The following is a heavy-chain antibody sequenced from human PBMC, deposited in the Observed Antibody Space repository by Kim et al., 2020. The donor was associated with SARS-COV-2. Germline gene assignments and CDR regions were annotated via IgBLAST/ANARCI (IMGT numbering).Heavy chain of an antibody. D-gene: IGHD5-12*01. J-gene: IGHJ6*02. V-gene: IGHV3-53*01. CDR3: AKIAQDSGYEYYYYAMDV. CDR2: IYSGGAT. Sequence: GGSLRLSCVVSGFSVSTNYMTWVRQAPGKGLEWVSVIYSGGATYYADSVRGRFIVSRDSVKNTVYLQINTVRAEDTAVYYCAKIAQDSGYEYYYYAMDVWGQGATVIVSS. CDR1: GFSVSTNY.